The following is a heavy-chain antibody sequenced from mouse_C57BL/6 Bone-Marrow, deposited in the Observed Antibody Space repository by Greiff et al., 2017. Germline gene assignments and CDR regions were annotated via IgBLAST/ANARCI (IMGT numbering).Heavy chain of an antibody. V-gene: IGHV1-53*01. J-gene: IGHJ1*03. CDR3: ARSVVADWYFDV. CDR2: INPSNGGT. D-gene: IGHD1-1*01. CDR1: GYTFTSYW. Sequence: VKLMESGTELVKPGASVKLSCKASGYTFTSYWMHWVKQRPGQGLEWIGNINPSNGGTNYNEKFKSKATLTVDKSSSTAYMQLSSLTSEDSAVYYCARSVVADWYFDVWGTGTTVTVSS.